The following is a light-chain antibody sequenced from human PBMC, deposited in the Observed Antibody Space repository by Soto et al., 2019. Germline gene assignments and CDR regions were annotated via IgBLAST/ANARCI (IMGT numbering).Light chain of an antibody. CDR1: QSVSDSC. J-gene: IGKJ1*01. Sequence: EIVLTQSPGTLSLSPGERATLSCRASQSVSDSCLAWYQQKPGQAPRLLIYGESSRATGVPDRFRGSGSGTDSTLTISRLEPEDFAVYYCQQYGTSFPFGQGTKVDIK. CDR3: QQYGTSFP. CDR2: GES. V-gene: IGKV3-20*01.